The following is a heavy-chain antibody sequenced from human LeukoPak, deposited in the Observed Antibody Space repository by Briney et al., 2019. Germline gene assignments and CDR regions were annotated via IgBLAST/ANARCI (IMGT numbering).Heavy chain of an antibody. CDR1: GGSFSGYY. Sequence: PSETLSLTCAVYGGSFSGYYWSWIRQPPGKGLESIGEINHSGSTNYNPSLKSRVTISVDTSKNQFSLKLSSVTAADTAVYYCARGGYFDRLLSWGQGTLVTVSS. J-gene: IGHJ4*02. CDR2: INHSGST. D-gene: IGHD3-9*01. CDR3: ARGGYFDRLLS. V-gene: IGHV4-34*01.